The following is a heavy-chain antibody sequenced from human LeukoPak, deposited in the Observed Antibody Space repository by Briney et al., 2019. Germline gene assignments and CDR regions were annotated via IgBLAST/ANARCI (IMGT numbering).Heavy chain of an antibody. CDR3: AKESLRNTVTTRSEADY. CDR1: GFTFDDYG. J-gene: IGHJ4*02. CDR2: INWDGGST. V-gene: IGHV3-20*04. D-gene: IGHD4-17*01. Sequence: GGSLRLSCAASGFTFDDYGMSWVRQAPGKGLEWVSGINWDGGSTGYADSVKGRFTISRDNAKNTLYLQMNSMRAEDTAVYYCAKESLRNTVTTRSEADYWGQGTLVTVSS.